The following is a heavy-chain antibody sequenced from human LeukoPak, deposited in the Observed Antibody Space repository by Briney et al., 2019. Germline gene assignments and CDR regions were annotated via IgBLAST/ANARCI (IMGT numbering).Heavy chain of an antibody. J-gene: IGHJ3*02. CDR1: GYTFTGYY. Sequence: ASVKVSCKASGYTFTGYYMHWVRQAPGQGLEWTGWINPNSGGTNYAQKFQGRVTMTRDTSISTAYMELSRLRSDDTAVYYCASGRDYYGSGSHDAFDIWGQGTMVTVSS. V-gene: IGHV1-2*02. CDR3: ASGRDYYGSGSHDAFDI. D-gene: IGHD3-10*01. CDR2: INPNSGGT.